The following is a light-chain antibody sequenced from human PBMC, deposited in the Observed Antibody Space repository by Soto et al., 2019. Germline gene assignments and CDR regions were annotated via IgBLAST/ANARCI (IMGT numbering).Light chain of an antibody. J-gene: IGKJ1*01. Sequence: DIQMTQSPSTLSGSVGDRVTITCRASHTISSWLAWYQQKPGKAPKLLIYKASTLKSGVPSRFSGSGSGTEFTLTISSLQPDDVAPSYCQPYNSYSAAFGQGTNVELK. V-gene: IGKV1-5*03. CDR2: KAS. CDR3: QPYNSYSAA. CDR1: HTISSW.